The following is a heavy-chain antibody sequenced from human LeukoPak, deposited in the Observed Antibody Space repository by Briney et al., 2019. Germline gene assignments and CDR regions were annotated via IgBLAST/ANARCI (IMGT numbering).Heavy chain of an antibody. CDR3: ASGYSGYLQSYYYFDY. CDR2: IYSAGHT. Sequence: GGSLRLSCAASGFIISSNYMSWVRQAPGKGLEWVSVIYSAGHTYYADSVKGRFTVSRDDSKNTLFLQMNDLRAEDTAEYYCASGYSGYLQSYYYFDYWGQGTLVTVSS. J-gene: IGHJ4*02. CDR1: GFIISSNY. D-gene: IGHD5-12*01. V-gene: IGHV3-53*01.